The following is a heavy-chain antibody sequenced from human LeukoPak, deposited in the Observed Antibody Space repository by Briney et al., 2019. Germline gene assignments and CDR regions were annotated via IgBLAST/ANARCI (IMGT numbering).Heavy chain of an antibody. D-gene: IGHD6-19*01. CDR2: ISGSGGST. Sequence: GGSLRLSCAASGFTFSSYAMSWVRQAPGKGLEWVSAISGSGGSTYYADSVKGRFTISRDNSKNTLYLQMNSLRPEDTAVYYCVRVRGAVAATPLEFDYWGQGSLVTVSS. CDR1: GFTFSSYA. V-gene: IGHV3-23*01. J-gene: IGHJ4*02. CDR3: VRVRGAVAATPLEFDY.